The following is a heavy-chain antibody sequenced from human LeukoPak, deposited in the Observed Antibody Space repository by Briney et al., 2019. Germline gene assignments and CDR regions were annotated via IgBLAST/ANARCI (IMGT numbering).Heavy chain of an antibody. J-gene: IGHJ4*02. Sequence: GGSLRLSCAASGFTFSSYSMNWVRQAPGKGLEWVSSISSSSSYIYYADSVKGRFTISRDNAKNSLYLQMNSLRAEDTAVYYCARDSAHLTPRQLLDSPHNITIFGVVTDYWGQGTLVTVSS. CDR2: ISSSSSYI. CDR1: GFTFSSYS. CDR3: ARDSAHLTPRQLLDSPHNITIFGVVTDY. D-gene: IGHD3-3*01. V-gene: IGHV3-21*01.